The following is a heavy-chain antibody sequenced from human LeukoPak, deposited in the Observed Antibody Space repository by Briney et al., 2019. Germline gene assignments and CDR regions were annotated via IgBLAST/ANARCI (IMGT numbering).Heavy chain of an antibody. J-gene: IGHJ4*02. V-gene: IGHV1-18*04. CDR1: GYTFTGYY. CDR2: ISAYNGNT. Sequence: GASVKVSCKASGYTFTGYYMHWVRQAPGQGLEWMGWISAYNGNTNYAQKLQDRITMTTDTSTSTAYMELRSLRSDDTAMYYCARRAPGKLAADYWGQGTLVTVSS. D-gene: IGHD1-1*01. CDR3: ARRAPGKLAADY.